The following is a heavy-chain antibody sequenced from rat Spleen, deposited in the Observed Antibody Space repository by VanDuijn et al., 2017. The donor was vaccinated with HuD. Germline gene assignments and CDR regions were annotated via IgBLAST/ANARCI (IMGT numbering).Heavy chain of an antibody. Sequence: EVQLVESGGGLVQPGRSLKLSCAASRFTFSDYYMAWVRQAAKKGLEWVASINYDDSSTYYGDPVKDRFTISRDNTKSTLYLQMNSLRSEDTATYYCVRLDPETGTYFDYWCQGVMVTVSS. CDR2: INYDDSST. J-gene: IGHJ2*01. CDR1: RFTFSDYY. V-gene: IGHV5-22*01. D-gene: IGHD1-5*01. CDR3: VRLDPETGTYFDY.